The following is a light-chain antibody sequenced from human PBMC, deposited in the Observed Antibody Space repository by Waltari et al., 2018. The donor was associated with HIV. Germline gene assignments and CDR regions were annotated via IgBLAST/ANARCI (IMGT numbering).Light chain of an antibody. CDR2: EVS. J-gene: IGLJ2*01. CDR3: SSYGGSANLL. V-gene: IGLV2-8*01. CDR1: SSDIGRSPY. Sequence: QSALTQPPSASGSPGQSVTLSCTGTSSDIGRSPYVSWYQQYPGKAPKLMIYEVSKRPSGVPDRFSGSKSANTASLTVSGLQAEDEADYYCSSYGGSANLLFGGGTNLTVL.